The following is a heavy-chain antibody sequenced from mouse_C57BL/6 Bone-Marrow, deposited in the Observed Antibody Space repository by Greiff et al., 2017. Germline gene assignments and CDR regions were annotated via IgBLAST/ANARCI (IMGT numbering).Heavy chain of an antibody. J-gene: IGHJ2*01. CDR2: IDPEDGDT. V-gene: IGHV14-1*01. CDR1: GFNIKDYY. CDR3: TSPYYYGSSYGY. Sequence: EVQLQQSGAELVRPGASVKLSCTASGFNIKDYYMHWVKQRPEQGLEWIGRIDPEDGDTEYAPKFQGKATMPADTSSNTAYLQLSSLTSEDTAVYYCTSPYYYGSSYGYWGQGTTLTVSS. D-gene: IGHD1-1*01.